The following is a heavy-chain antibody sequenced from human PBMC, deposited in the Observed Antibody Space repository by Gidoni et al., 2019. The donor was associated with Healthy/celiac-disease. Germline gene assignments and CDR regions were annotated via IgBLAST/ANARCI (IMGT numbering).Heavy chain of an antibody. CDR3: ARDGSNPTTYYYDSSGKPRFDY. V-gene: IGHV3-21*01. CDR2: ISSSSSYI. CDR1: VSPFSSSI. Sequence: EVQLVESGGGLFKPGGSLILSCAASVSPFSSSILTWFRQAPGKGLEWVAAISSSSSYIYYADSVKGRFTISRDNAKNSLYLQMNSLRAEDTAVYYCARDGSNPTTYYYDSSGKPRFDYWGQGTLVTVSS. J-gene: IGHJ4*02. D-gene: IGHD3-22*01.